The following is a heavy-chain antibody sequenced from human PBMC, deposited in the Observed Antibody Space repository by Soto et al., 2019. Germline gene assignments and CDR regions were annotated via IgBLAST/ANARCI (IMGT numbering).Heavy chain of an antibody. J-gene: IGHJ6*02. CDR1: GLNVSYNY. Sequence: PGGSLRLSCAASGLNVSYNYMNWVRQAPGKGLEWVSAISGSGGSTYYADSVKGRFTISRDNSKNTLYLQMNSLRAEDTAVYYCAKALSLALRYGMDVWGQGTTVTVSS. D-gene: IGHD3-16*01. CDR3: AKALSLALRYGMDV. V-gene: IGHV3-23*01. CDR2: ISGSGGST.